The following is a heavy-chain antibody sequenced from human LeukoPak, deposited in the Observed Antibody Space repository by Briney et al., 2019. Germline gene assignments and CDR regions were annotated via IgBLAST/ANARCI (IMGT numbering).Heavy chain of an antibody. CDR2: ITASGGST. CDR3: AKYVGQSGSNYYGLDV. D-gene: IGHD1-26*01. V-gene: IGHV3-23*01. Sequence: GGSLRLSCAASGFTFSSYSMNWVRQAPGKGLEWVSGITASGGSTYYTDSVKGRFTISRDNSKNTLFMQMNSLRDEDTALYYCAKYVGQSGSNYYGLDVWGQGTAVTVSS. CDR1: GFTFSSYS. J-gene: IGHJ6*02.